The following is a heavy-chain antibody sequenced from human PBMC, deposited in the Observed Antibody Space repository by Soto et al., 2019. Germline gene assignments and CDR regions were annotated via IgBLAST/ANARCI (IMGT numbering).Heavy chain of an antibody. Sequence: ASVKVSCKASGYTFTSYDINWVLQATGQGLEWMGWMNPNSGNTGYAQKFQGRVTMTRNTSISTAYMELSSLRSEDTAVYYCARDYGDYASYYYYGMDVWGQGTTVTVS. CDR1: GYTFTSYD. V-gene: IGHV1-8*01. D-gene: IGHD4-17*01. CDR2: MNPNSGNT. J-gene: IGHJ6*02. CDR3: ARDYGDYASYYYYGMDV.